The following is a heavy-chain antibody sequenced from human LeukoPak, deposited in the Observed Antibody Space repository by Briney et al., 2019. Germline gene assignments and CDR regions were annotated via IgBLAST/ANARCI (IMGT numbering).Heavy chain of an antibody. J-gene: IGHJ4*02. CDR3: AKDAPHFHAPSIAAAGPIDY. D-gene: IGHD6-13*01. Sequence: PGGSLRLSCAASGFTFSSYGMHWVRQAPGKGLEWVAFIRYDGSNKYYADSVKGRFTISRDNSKNTLYLQMNSLRAEDTAVYYCAKDAPHFHAPSIAAAGPIDYWGQGTLVTVSS. CDR1: GFTFSSYG. CDR2: IRYDGSNK. V-gene: IGHV3-30*02.